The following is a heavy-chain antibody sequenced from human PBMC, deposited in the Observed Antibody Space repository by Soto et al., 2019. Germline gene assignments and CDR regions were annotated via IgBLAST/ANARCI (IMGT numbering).Heavy chain of an antibody. CDR1: GFSFRSHS. CDR2: ISVSSDYI. J-gene: IGHJ3*02. V-gene: IGHV3-21*01. D-gene: IGHD3-3*01. Sequence: EVHLVESGGGLVKPGGSLRLSCAASGFSFRSHSMNWVRQAPGKGLEWVSYISVSSDYISYADSVKGRFTISRDNAKNSLYLQMDSLRVEDTAVYYCASPDYDFWSVYTAFDIWGQGTMVTVSS. CDR3: ASPDYDFWSVYTAFDI.